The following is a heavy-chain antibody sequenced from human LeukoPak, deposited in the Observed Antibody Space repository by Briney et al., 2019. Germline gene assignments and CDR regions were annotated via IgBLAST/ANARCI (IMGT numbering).Heavy chain of an antibody. V-gene: IGHV3-23*01. CDR3: AKLTSGWFEDF. Sequence: GGSLRLSCATSGFNFNNFPMTWVRQAPGKGLEWVSAIRPSDGSTFYADSVEGRFTISRDSSKSTLYPQMNSLRAEDTAVYYCAKLTSGWFEDFWGQGTLVTVSS. CDR2: IRPSDGST. CDR1: GFNFNNFP. J-gene: IGHJ4*02. D-gene: IGHD6-19*01.